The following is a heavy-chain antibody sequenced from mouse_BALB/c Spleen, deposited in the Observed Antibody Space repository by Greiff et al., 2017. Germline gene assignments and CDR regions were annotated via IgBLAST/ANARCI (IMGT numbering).Heavy chain of an antibody. CDR3: ARSYYGYFWFAY. J-gene: IGHJ3*01. CDR2: ISYSGST. Sequence: VQLQQSGPGLVKPSQSLSLTCTVTGYSITSDYAWNWIRQFPGNKLEWMGYISYSGSTSYNPSLKSRISITRDTSKNQFFLQLNSVTTEDTATYYCARSYYGYFWFAYWGQGTLVTVSA. V-gene: IGHV3-2*02. CDR1: GYSITSDYA. D-gene: IGHD2-2*01.